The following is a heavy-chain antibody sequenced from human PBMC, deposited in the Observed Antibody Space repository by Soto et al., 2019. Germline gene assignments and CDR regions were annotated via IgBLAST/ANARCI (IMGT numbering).Heavy chain of an antibody. CDR1: GFTFSDYY. Sequence: LRLSCAASGFTFSDYYMSWIRQAPGKGLEWVSYISSISTYTNNADSVKGQFTISRDNAKNSLYLQMDSLRAEDTAVYYCARDTQGYCSSGSCYPVDYWGQGTLVTVPQ. D-gene: IGHD2-15*01. J-gene: IGHJ4*02. CDR2: ISSISTYT. CDR3: ARDTQGYCSSGSCYPVDY. V-gene: IGHV3-11*06.